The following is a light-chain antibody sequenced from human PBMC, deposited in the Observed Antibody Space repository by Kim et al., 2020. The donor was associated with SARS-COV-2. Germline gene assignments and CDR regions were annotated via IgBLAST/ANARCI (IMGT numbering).Light chain of an antibody. CDR3: QQYGSSVLYT. J-gene: IGKJ2*01. CDR1: RSLISVC. CDR2: GAA. V-gene: IGKV3-20*01. Sequence: RPAPPSRASRSLISVCLAWYQQKTGQAPRRLMYGAANRAAGVPDRFSGSGSGTDFTLTISRLEPEDFSVYYCQQYGSSVLYTFGQGTKLEI.